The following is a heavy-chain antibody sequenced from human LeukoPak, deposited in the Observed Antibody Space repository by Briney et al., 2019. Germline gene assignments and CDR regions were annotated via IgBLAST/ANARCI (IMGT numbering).Heavy chain of an antibody. CDR3: AKDRFGASGY. CDR2: ISSSSSYI. J-gene: IGHJ4*02. Sequence: PGGSLRLSCAASGFTFSSYGMHWVRQAPGKGLEWVSCISSSSSYIYYADSVKGRSTISRDNAKNSLYLQMNSLRAEDTAVYYCAKDRFGASGYWGQGTLVTVSS. D-gene: IGHD3-10*01. CDR1: GFTFSSYG. V-gene: IGHV3-21*04.